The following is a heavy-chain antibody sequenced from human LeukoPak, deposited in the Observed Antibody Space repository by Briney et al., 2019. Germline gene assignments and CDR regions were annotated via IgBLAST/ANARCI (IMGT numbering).Heavy chain of an antibody. D-gene: IGHD3/OR15-3a*01. J-gene: IGHJ4*02. CDR2: IKLDGTQK. CDR1: GFTFRNYW. V-gene: IGHV3-7*01. Sequence: GGSLRLSCAASGFTFRNYWMSWTRQAPGRGLEWVANIKLDGTQKNYIQSVRGRFTISRDNARNFLYLQLSSLRAEDTAVYYCTRDFWTDYRGQGTLVTVSS. CDR3: TRDFWTDY.